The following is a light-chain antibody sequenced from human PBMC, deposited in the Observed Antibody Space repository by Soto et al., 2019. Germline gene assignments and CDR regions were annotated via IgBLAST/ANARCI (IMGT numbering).Light chain of an antibody. CDR3: SSYTSSSTPR. Sequence: QSVLTQPASVSGSPGQSITISCTGTSSDVGGYNYVSWYQQHPGKAPKLMIYDVSNRPLGVSNRFSGSKSGNTASLTISGLQAEDEADYYCSSYTSSSTPRFGTGTKVTVL. CDR2: DVS. J-gene: IGLJ1*01. CDR1: SSDVGGYNY. V-gene: IGLV2-14*01.